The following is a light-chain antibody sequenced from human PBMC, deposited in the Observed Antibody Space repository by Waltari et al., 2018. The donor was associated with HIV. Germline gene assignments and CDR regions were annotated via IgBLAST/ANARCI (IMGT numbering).Light chain of an antibody. J-gene: IGKJ3*01. Sequence: EILMTQSPATLSVSPGERATLPCRASQSINNNLAWYQQTPGQAPRLLIYGASTGATGVPARFIGSGSGTEFTLTISSLQSEDFAVYYCQQYNNWAGITFGAGTKVDIK. CDR1: QSINNN. CDR2: GAS. V-gene: IGKV3-15*01. CDR3: QQYNNWAGIT.